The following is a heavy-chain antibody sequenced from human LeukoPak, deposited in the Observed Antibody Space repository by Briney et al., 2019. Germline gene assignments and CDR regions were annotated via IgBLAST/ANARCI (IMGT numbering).Heavy chain of an antibody. D-gene: IGHD3-10*01. CDR2: IIPIFGTA. V-gene: IGHV1-69*05. Sequence: ASVKVSCKASGGTFSSYAISWVRQAPGQGLEWMGGIIPIFGTANYAQKFQGRVTITTDESTSTAYMELSSLRSEDTAVYYCARSLGSGSPQIFDPWGQGTLVTVSS. CDR3: ARSLGSGSPQIFDP. CDR1: GGTFSSYA. J-gene: IGHJ5*02.